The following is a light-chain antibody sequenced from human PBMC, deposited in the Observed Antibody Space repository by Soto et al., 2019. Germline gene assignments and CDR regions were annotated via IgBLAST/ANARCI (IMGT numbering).Light chain of an antibody. V-gene: IGKV1-39*01. J-gene: IGKJ2*01. Sequence: DIQMTQSPSSLSASVGDSVTITCRASQSISRYLNWYQQKPGKAPKLLIYAASSLQIGVPSRFSGSGSGTDFTLIISSLQPEDFATYYCQQSFGVPRTFGQGTKLEIK. CDR1: QSISRY. CDR2: AAS. CDR3: QQSFGVPRT.